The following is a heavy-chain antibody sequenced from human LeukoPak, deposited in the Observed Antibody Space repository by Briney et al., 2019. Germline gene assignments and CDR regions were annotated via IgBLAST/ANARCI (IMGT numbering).Heavy chain of an antibody. Sequence: SETLSLTCTVSGVSISSYYWSWIRQPPGKGLEWIGYIYYSGSTNYNPSLKSRVTISDTSKNQFSLKLSSVTAADTAVYYCAGGNYDFWSGSTSAEYFQHWGQGTLVTVSS. J-gene: IGHJ1*01. CDR3: AGGNYDFWSGSTSAEYFQH. CDR2: IYYSGST. D-gene: IGHD3-3*01. CDR1: GVSISSYY. V-gene: IGHV4-59*01.